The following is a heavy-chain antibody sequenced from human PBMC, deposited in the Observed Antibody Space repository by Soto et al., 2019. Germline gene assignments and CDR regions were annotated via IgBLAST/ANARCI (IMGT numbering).Heavy chain of an antibody. CDR3: SSYNYYDIGGFIDY. CDR2: IFSSGST. CDR1: GVSISSGTFY. Sequence: PSETLSLTCTVSGVSISSGTFYWTWIRQYPGKGLEWIGYIFSSGSTNYNPSLRSRVTISRDTSKNQFSLILSSVTAADTAVYYCSSYNYYDIGGFIDYWAQRTLVTGSS. J-gene: IGHJ4*02. V-gene: IGHV4-31*03. D-gene: IGHD3-22*01.